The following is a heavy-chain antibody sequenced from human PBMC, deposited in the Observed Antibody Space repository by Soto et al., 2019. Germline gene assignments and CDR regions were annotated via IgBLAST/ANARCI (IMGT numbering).Heavy chain of an antibody. Sequence: QVQLQESGPGLVKPSQTLSLTCTVSGGSISSGDYYWSWIRQPPGKGLEWIGYIYYSGSTYYNPSLKSRVTQPVDPSKNQFSLKLSPVTAADTAVYYGAGLQSMRLSGLDPWGQGTLVTVSS. J-gene: IGHJ5*02. CDR1: GGSISSGDYY. CDR3: AGLQSMRLSGLDP. CDR2: IYYSGST. D-gene: IGHD3-16*02. V-gene: IGHV4-30-4*01.